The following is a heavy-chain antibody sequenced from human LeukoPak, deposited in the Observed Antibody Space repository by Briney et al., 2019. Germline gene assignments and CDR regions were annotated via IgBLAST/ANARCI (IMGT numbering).Heavy chain of an antibody. CDR2: MSLDGSSI. D-gene: IGHD3-9*01. CDR1: GFAFNTQA. Sequence: GRSLRLSCVASGFAFNTQAMHWVRQAPGKGLEWLAVMSLDGSSIYYADSVRGRFTISRDNSKNTLFLQMSSLRVEDTAVYYCARDLGKLRYLDLGGQGTLLTVSS. V-gene: IGHV3-30*15. J-gene: IGHJ4*02. CDR3: ARDLGKLRYLDL.